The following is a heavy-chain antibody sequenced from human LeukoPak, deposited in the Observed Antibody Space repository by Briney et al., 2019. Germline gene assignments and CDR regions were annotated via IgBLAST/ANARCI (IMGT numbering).Heavy chain of an antibody. CDR3: ARDVVRGSGGDV. D-gene: IGHD3-10*01. Sequence: GGSLRLPCAASGFTFSSYSMNWVRQAPGKGLEWVSYISSSGSTIYYADSVKGRFTISRDNAKNSLYLQMNSLRAEDTAVYYCARDVVRGSGGDVWGKGTTVTISS. CDR1: GFTFSSYS. V-gene: IGHV3-48*04. CDR2: ISSSGSTI. J-gene: IGHJ6*04.